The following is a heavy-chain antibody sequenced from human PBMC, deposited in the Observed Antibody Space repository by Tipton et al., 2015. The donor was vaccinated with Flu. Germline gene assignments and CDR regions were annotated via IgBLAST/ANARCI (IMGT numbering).Heavy chain of an antibody. CDR3: ARRDYSNYVSEPKNWFDP. D-gene: IGHD4-11*01. CDR2: MYTSGST. V-gene: IGHV4-61*02. J-gene: IGHJ5*02. Sequence: TLSLTCTVSGDSVNRGSYYWSWIRQPAGKGLEWIGRMYTSGSTNYNPSLRSRVSISVDRSKNQFSLRLTSVTAADTAVYYCARRDYSNYVSEPKNWFDPWGQGTLVTVSS. CDR1: GDSVNRGSYY.